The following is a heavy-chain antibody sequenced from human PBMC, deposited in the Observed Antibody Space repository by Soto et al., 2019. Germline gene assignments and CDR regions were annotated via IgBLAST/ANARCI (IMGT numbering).Heavy chain of an antibody. CDR2: ISGSGDST. Sequence: EVQLLESGGALVQPGGSLRLSCAASGFTFVNYAMNWVRQAPGKGLEWVSAISGSGDSTVYADSVKGRFTVSRDNSKNTLYLPMNTLRAEDTAIYYCAKDRLDMVMVLAFCYGLDVWGQGTTVTVSS. CDR3: AKDRLDMVMVLAFCYGLDV. CDR1: GFTFVNYA. V-gene: IGHV3-23*01. D-gene: IGHD2-8*01. J-gene: IGHJ6*02.